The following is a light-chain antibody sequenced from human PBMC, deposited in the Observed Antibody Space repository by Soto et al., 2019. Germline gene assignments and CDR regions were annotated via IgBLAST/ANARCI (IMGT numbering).Light chain of an antibody. Sequence: QSALPQPASVSGSPGQSITISCTGTSSDVGGYNYVSWYQQHPGKAPKLMIYEVSKRPSGVSNRFSGSKSGNTASLTISGLQAEDEADYYCSSYTSSSTLSVFGIGTKLTVL. CDR2: EVS. J-gene: IGLJ1*01. V-gene: IGLV2-14*01. CDR1: SSDVGGYNY. CDR3: SSYTSSSTLSV.